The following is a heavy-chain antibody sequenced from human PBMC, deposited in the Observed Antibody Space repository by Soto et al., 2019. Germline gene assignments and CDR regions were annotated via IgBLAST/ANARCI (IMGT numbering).Heavy chain of an antibody. D-gene: IGHD6-13*01. V-gene: IGHV4-31*03. CDR2: IYYSGST. J-gene: IGHJ6*02. CDR1: GGSISSGGYY. CDR3: ARDIQYSRLFYGMDV. Sequence: QVQLQESGPGLVKPSQTLSLTCTVSGGSISSGGYYWSWIRQHPGKGLEWIGYIYYSGSTYYNPSLTSRVTIYVDTSKNQFSLKLSAVTAADTAVYYCARDIQYSRLFYGMDVWGQGTTVTVSS.